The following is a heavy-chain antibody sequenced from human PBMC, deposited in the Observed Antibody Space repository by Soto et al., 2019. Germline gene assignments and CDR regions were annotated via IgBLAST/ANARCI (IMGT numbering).Heavy chain of an antibody. CDR2: ISAYNGNT. J-gene: IGHJ4*02. V-gene: IGHV1-18*01. CDR1: GYTFTSYG. CDR3: ARAYYYDSSGYAGY. Sequence: QVKLVQSGAEVMKPGASMKVSCKASGYTFTSYGISWVRQAPGQGLEWMGWISAYNGNTNYAQKLQGRVTMTTDTSTSTAYMELRSLRSDDTAVYYCARAYYYDSSGYAGYWGQGTLVTVSS. D-gene: IGHD3-22*01.